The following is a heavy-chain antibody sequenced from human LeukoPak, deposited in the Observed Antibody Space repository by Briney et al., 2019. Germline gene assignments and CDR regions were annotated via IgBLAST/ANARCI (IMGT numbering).Heavy chain of an antibody. V-gene: IGHV3-30*18. CDR2: ISYDGSNK. J-gene: IGHJ4*02. D-gene: IGHD6-13*01. Sequence: GRSLRLSCAASGFTFSSYGMHWVRQAPGKGLEWVAVISYDGSNKYYADSVKGRFTTSRDNSKNTLYLQMNSLRAEDTAVYYCAKDRFMVPDYWGQGTLVTVSS. CDR1: GFTFSSYG. CDR3: AKDRFMVPDY.